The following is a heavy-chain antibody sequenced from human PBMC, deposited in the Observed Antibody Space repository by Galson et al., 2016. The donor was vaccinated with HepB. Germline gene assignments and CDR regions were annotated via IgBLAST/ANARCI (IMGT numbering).Heavy chain of an antibody. Sequence: SLRLSCAVSEIQFSNFVMSWVCQIPGKGLEWVAGISGHGGSAYYPDSVRGRFAISRDNSNNTVFLHMSGLRVEDSATYYCATGLSPHWGQGTLVTVSS. J-gene: IGHJ4*02. D-gene: IGHD6-19*01. CDR3: ATGLSPH. CDR2: ISGHGGSA. V-gene: IGHV3-23*01. CDR1: EIQFSNFV.